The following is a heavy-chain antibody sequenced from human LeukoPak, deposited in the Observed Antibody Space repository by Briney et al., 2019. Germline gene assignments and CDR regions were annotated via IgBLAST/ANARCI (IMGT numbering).Heavy chain of an antibody. Sequence: PGGSLRLSCAASGFTFSSYWMSWVRQAPGKGLEWVANIKQDGSEKYYVDSVKGRFTISRDNAKNSLYLQMNSLRAEDTAVYYCAKDTDTAMVTTPDYWGQGTLVTVSS. J-gene: IGHJ4*02. CDR3: AKDTDTAMVTTPDY. V-gene: IGHV3-7*03. CDR1: GFTFSSYW. D-gene: IGHD5-18*01. CDR2: IKQDGSEK.